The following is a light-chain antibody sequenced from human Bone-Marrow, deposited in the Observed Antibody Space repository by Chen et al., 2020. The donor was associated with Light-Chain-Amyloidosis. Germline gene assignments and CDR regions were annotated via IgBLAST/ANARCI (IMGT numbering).Light chain of an antibody. V-gene: IGLV3-25*03. J-gene: IGLJ2*01. CDR2: RDS. CDR3: HSTDNNVTPGL. Sequence: SHELTQPPSVSVSPGQTTRIPCSGDTLPKQYGCWYQQKPGQAPVMVINRDSERPSGSPERLSGTNSGTTATLTISGDQAEDEADYYYHSTDNNVTPGLVVGGTKLTVL. CDR1: TLPKQY.